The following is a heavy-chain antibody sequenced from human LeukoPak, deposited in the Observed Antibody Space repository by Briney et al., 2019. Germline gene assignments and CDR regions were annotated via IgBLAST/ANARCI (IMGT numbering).Heavy chain of an antibody. Sequence: ASVKVSCKASGGTFSSYAISWVRQAPGQGLEWMGGIIPIFGTANYAQKLQGRVTMTTDTSTSTAYMELRSLRSDDTAVYYCARAPIVVVLDVWGQGTTVTVSS. CDR2: IIPIFGTA. J-gene: IGHJ6*02. D-gene: IGHD2-15*01. CDR1: GGTFSSYA. V-gene: IGHV1-69*05. CDR3: ARAPIVVVLDV.